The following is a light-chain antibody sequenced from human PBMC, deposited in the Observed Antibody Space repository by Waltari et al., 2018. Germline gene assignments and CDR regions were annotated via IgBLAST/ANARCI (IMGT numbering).Light chain of an antibody. CDR1: NLESNV. V-gene: IGLV3-1*01. CDR3: QAWDSGSYVV. CDR2: QDN. J-gene: IGLJ2*01. Sequence: SYDLTQPPALSVSPGETAPTPCSGANLESNVVYWYQQKAGQSPVLVVFQDNKRPSGIPERFSGSNSGSTATLIISGSQAMDEADYYCQAWDSGSYVVFGGGTKLTVL.